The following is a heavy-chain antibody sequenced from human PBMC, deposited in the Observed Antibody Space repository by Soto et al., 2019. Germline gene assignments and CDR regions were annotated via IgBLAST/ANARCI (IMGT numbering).Heavy chain of an antibody. J-gene: IGHJ4*02. Sequence: GASVKVSCKASGYTFTSYGISWVRQSPGQGLEWMGWISAYNGNTNYAQKLQGRVTMTTDTSTNTAYMEVRSLRSDDTVVYYCARDTPYTVYWRQGTLVTVSS. V-gene: IGHV1-18*01. CDR2: ISAYNGNT. CDR1: GYTFTSYG. CDR3: ARDTPYTVY. D-gene: IGHD2-2*02.